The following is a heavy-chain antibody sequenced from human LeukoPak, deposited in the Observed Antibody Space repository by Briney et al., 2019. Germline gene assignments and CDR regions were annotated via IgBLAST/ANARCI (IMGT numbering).Heavy chain of an antibody. CDR1: GYSISSGYY. Sequence: SETLSLTCAVSGYSISSGYYWAWIRQPPGKGLEWIGSMYHSGSAYYNPSLKSRVTISVDTSKNQFSLNLRSVTAADTAVYYCARDLAWFDPWGQGTLVTVSS. CDR2: MYHSGSA. J-gene: IGHJ5*02. CDR3: ARDLAWFDP. V-gene: IGHV4-38-2*02.